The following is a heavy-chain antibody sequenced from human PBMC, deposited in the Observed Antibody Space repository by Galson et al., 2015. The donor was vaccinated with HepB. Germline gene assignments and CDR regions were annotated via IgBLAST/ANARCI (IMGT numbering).Heavy chain of an antibody. Sequence: SVKVSCKAPGGTFNRYAINWVRQAPGQGLEWMGGIIPLFGATHYAPKFKVRVTITADKSTSTAYMEMSSLRSEDTATYYCAREDAYGYPLTHDPLDIWGPGTMVTVSS. D-gene: IGHD5-18*01. V-gene: IGHV1-69*06. CDR1: GGTFNRYA. J-gene: IGHJ3*02. CDR3: AREDAYGYPLTHDPLDI. CDR2: IIPLFGAT.